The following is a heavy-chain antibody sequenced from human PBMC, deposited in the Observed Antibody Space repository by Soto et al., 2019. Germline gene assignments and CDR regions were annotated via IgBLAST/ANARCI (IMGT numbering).Heavy chain of an antibody. J-gene: IGHJ3*02. V-gene: IGHV4-4*02. D-gene: IGHD3-16*01. CDR2: IYHSGST. CDR3: ARDRYDYIWGSYGSAFDI. Sequence: SETPSLTCAVSSGSISSSNWWSWVRQPPGKGLEWIGEIYHSGSTNYNPSLKSRVTISVDKSKNQFSLKLSSVTAADTAVYYCARDRYDYIWGSYGSAFDIWGQGTMVTVSS. CDR1: SGSISSSNW.